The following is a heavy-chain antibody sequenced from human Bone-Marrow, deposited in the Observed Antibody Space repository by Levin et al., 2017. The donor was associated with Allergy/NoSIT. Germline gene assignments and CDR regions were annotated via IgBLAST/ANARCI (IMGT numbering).Heavy chain of an antibody. Sequence: SGGSLRLSCAVSGFTFSSYGMHWVRQAPGKGLEWMAVISYDGSNKFYADSVKGRFTISRDNSKNTLSLEVNSLRPEDTAVYHCARDRGFLEWSRPYYYYGMDVWGQGTTVTVSS. V-gene: IGHV3-30*03. CDR2: ISYDGSNK. J-gene: IGHJ6*02. CDR1: GFTFSSYG. D-gene: IGHD3-3*01. CDR3: ARDRGFLEWSRPYYYYGMDV.